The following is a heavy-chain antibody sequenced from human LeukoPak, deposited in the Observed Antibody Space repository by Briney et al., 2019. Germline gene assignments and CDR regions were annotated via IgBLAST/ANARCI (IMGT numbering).Heavy chain of an antibody. CDR3: ARRAGAYSHPYDY. J-gene: IGHJ4*02. CDR2: IYSGGST. Sequence: GGSLRLSCTVSGFTVSSDSMSWVRQAPGKGLEGVSFIYSGGSTHYSDSVKGRFTISRDNSKNTLYLQTTSLRAEDTPVYYCARRAGAYSHPYDYWGQGTLVTVSS. CDR1: GFTVSSDS. V-gene: IGHV3-53*01. D-gene: IGHD4/OR15-4a*01.